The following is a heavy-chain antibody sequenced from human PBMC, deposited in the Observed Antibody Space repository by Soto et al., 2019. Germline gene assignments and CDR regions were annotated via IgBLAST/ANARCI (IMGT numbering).Heavy chain of an antibody. V-gene: IGHV1-18*01. Sequence: ASVKVSCKASGYTFTSYGISWVRQAPGQGLEWMGWISAYNGNTNYAQKLQGRVTMTTDTSTSTAYMELRSLRSDDTAVYYCARAVTYYYDSSGYPTYNWFDPWGQGTLVTVSS. CDR3: ARAVTYYYDSSGYPTYNWFDP. CDR2: ISAYNGNT. D-gene: IGHD3-22*01. CDR1: GYTFTSYG. J-gene: IGHJ5*02.